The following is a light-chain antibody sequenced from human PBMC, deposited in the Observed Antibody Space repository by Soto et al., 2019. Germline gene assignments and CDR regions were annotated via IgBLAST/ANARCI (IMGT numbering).Light chain of an antibody. CDR1: QSISTY. CDR2: SAS. V-gene: IGKV1-39*01. Sequence: IHMTQSPSSLSASVGDRVTITCRASQSISTYLNWYQQRLGKAPKLLMYSASRLQSGVSSRFSGSGSGTDFTLSISSLQPEDFATYYCQQSYTSPYTFGQGTRLEIK. CDR3: QQSYTSPYT. J-gene: IGKJ5*01.